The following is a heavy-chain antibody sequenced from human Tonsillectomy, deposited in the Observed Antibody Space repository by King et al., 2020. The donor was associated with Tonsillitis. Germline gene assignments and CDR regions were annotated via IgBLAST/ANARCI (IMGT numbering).Heavy chain of an antibody. Sequence: VQLQQWGAGLLKPSETLSVTCAVSGGSFGGYYWTWIRQPPGKGLEWIGNIIYSGSTNYNPSLKNRVTISLDMSKNQVSLRLTSVTAADSATYFCVRTPAAYCGGDCYRWGQGTLVTVSS. CDR1: GGSFGGYY. CDR3: VRTPAAYCGGDCYR. J-gene: IGHJ4*02. V-gene: IGHV4-34*12. CDR2: IIYSGST. D-gene: IGHD2-21*02.